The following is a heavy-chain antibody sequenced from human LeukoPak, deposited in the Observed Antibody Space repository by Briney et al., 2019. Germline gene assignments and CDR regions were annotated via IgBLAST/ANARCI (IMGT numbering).Heavy chain of an antibody. J-gene: IGHJ2*01. CDR1: GGSISSSSYY. CDR3: ARHVRGVVVAAPLLGWYFDL. V-gene: IGHV4-39*01. Sequence: NPSETLSLTCTVSGGSISSSSYYWGWIRQPPGTGLEWIGSIYYSGSTYYNPSLKSRVTISVDTSKNQFSLKLSSVTAADTAVYYCARHVRGVVVAAPLLGWYFDLWGRGTLVTVSS. CDR2: IYYSGST. D-gene: IGHD2-15*01.